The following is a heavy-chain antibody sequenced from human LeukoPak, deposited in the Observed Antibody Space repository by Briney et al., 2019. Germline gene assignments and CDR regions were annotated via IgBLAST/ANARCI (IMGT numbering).Heavy chain of an antibody. CDR3: ASGGSSLGGSNWFDP. CDR2: IYYSGST. D-gene: IGHD2-15*01. V-gene: IGHV4-39*01. CDR1: GGSIGSSSYY. J-gene: IGHJ5*02. Sequence: SETLSLTCTVSGGSIGSSSYYWGWIRQPPGKGLEWIGSIYYSGSTYYNPSLKSRVTISVDTSKNQFSLKLSSVTAADTAVYYCASGGSSLGGSNWFDPWGQGTLVTVSS.